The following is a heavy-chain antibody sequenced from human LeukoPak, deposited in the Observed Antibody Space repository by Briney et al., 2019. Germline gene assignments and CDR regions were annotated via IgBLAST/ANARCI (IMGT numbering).Heavy chain of an antibody. CDR3: ARTSWNDVPYLDY. V-gene: IGHV3-30*03. CDR2: ISYDGSNK. Sequence: GGSLRLSCAASGFTFSDYYMSWVRQAPGKGLEWVAVISYDGSNKYYADSVTGRFTISRDNAKNSLYLQMNSLRAEDTAVYYCARTSWNDVPYLDYWGQGTLVTVSS. CDR1: GFTFSDYY. J-gene: IGHJ4*02. D-gene: IGHD1-1*01.